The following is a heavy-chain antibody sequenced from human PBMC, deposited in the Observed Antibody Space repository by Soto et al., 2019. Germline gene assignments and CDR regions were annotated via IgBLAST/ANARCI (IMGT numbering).Heavy chain of an antibody. CDR3: ARDWAAAGPFDY. CDR2: ISAYNGNT. J-gene: IGHJ4*02. V-gene: IGHV1-18*03. Sequence: QVQLVQSGAEVKKPGASVKVSCKASGYTFTSYGISWVRQAPGQGLEWMGWISAYNGNTNYAQKLHGRDTMTTDTSTSTAYMELRSLRSHDMAVYYGARDWAAAGPFDYWGQGTLVAVSS. CDR1: GYTFTSYG. D-gene: IGHD6-13*01.